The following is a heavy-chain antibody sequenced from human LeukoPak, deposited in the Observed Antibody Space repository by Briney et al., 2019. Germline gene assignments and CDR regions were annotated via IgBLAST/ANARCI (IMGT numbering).Heavy chain of an antibody. CDR3: ARDIGDCRTGICYGAFDI. V-gene: IGHV3-7*01. D-gene: IGHD2-2*01. CDR1: GFTLSSYW. J-gene: IGHJ3*02. Sequence: GGSLRLSCAASGFTLSSYWMTWVRQAPGKGLEWVANIKEDGNEKYFVDSVKDRFTISRDNAKNSPYLQMSSLRPEDTAVYYCARDIGDCRTGICYGAFDIWGQGTLVTVSS. CDR2: IKEDGNEK.